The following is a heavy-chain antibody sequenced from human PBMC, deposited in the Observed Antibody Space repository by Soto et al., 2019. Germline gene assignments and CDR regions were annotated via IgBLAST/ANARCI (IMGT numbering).Heavy chain of an antibody. CDR3: ALMSPMRGGSFDF. J-gene: IGHJ3*01. CDR1: GFSLSTNGVA. CDR2: VYWDDDK. V-gene: IGHV2-5*02. D-gene: IGHD2-15*01. Sequence: QITLKESGPTLVKPTQTLTLTCTFSGFSLSTNGVAVGWIRQPPGKALEWLAHVYWDDDKRYSPSLKTRLTITQDTSKKQVVLALTNMDPVDTATYYCALMSPMRGGSFDFWGQGTMVTVSS.